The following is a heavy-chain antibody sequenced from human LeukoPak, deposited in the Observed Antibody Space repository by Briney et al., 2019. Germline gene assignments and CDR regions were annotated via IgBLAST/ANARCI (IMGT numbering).Heavy chain of an antibody. J-gene: IGHJ4*02. D-gene: IGHD3-16*02. CDR2: ITSSSSII. CDR3: ARVPVSYYFDY. V-gene: IGHV3-48*01. Sequence: GRSLRLSCAASGFTFSSYAMHWVRQAPGKGLEWVSYITSSSSIIYYGDSVKGRFTVSRDNAKNSLYLQMNSLRAEDTAVYYCARVPVSYYFDYWGQGTLVTVSS. CDR1: GFTFSSYA.